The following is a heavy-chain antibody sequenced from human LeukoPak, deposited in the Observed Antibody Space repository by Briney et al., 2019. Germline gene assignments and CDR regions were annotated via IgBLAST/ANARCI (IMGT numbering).Heavy chain of an antibody. CDR1: GFTFSRYA. CDR2: ISYDGSNK. CDR3: ARDRVYYDILTGSYDY. D-gene: IGHD3-9*01. V-gene: IGHV3-30-3*01. J-gene: IGHJ4*02. Sequence: PGGSLRLSCAASGFTFSRYAMHWVRQAPGKGLEWVAVISYDGSNKYYADSVKGRFTISRDNPKNTLYLQMNSLRVEDTAVYYCARDRVYYDILTGSYDYWGQGTLVTVSS.